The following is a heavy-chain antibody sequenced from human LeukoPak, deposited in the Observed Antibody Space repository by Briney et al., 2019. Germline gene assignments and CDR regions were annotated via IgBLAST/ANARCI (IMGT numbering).Heavy chain of an antibody. CDR1: GYTFRSYA. CDR3: ARLSGWDWFDN. D-gene: IGHD6-19*01. J-gene: IGHJ4*02. Sequence: PGGSLRLSCAASGYTFRSYAMQWVRQAPGKGLEYVSAISSDGRITHYANSVKGRFTISRDNSKSILYLQMGSLRVDDMAMYYCARLSGWDWFDNWGQGTLVTVSS. V-gene: IGHV3-64*01. CDR2: ISSDGRIT.